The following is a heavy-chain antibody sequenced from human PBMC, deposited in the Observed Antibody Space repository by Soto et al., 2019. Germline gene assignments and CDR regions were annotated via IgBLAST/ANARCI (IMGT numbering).Heavy chain of an antibody. J-gene: IGHJ2*01. D-gene: IGHD4-17*01. CDR2: IYYSGST. CDR1: GGSISSGAYY. Sequence: QVQLQESGPGLVKPSQTLSLTCTVSGGSISSGAYYWSWIRQHPGKGLEWIGYIYYSGSTYYNPSLKMRLTLSVATSKKHLSLKLSSVTAADTAVYYRARVYGTYWYFDLWGRGTLVTVSS. V-gene: IGHV4-31*03. CDR3: ARVYGTYWYFDL.